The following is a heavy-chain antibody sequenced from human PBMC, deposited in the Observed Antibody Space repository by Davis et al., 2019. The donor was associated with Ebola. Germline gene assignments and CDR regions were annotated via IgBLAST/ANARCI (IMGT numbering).Heavy chain of an antibody. CDR2: LYSGGST. V-gene: IGHV3-66*01. CDR1: ALTVTTTY. Sequence: GGSLRLSCAASALTVTTTYMHWVRQPRGKRPEWVSVLYSGGSTYYADSVRGRFTISRDNSKNTLYLQMNNLRAEDTAVYYCARELSAFSGYYVWGQGTLVTVSS. D-gene: IGHD3-22*01. CDR3: ARELSAFSGYYV. J-gene: IGHJ4*02.